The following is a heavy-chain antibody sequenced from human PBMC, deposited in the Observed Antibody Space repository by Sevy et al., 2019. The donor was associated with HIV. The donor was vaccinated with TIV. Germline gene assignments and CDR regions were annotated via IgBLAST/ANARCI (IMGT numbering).Heavy chain of an antibody. V-gene: IGHV3-13*01. CDR3: ARVKPYYYGSGSYPSGRYYYYGMDV. D-gene: IGHD3-10*01. Sequence: GGSLRLSCAASGFTFSSYDMHWVRQATGKGLEWVSAIGTAGDTYYPCSVKGRFTISRENAKNSLYLQMNSLRAGDTAVYYCARVKPYYYGSGSYPSGRYYYYGMDVWGQGTTVTVSS. CDR1: GFTFSSYD. J-gene: IGHJ6*02. CDR2: IGTAGDT.